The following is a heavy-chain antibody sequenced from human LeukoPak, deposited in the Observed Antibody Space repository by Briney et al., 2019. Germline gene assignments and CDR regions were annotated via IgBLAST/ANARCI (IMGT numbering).Heavy chain of an antibody. CDR2: INHSGST. CDR3: ARGEFYYGSGSYLGLDY. D-gene: IGHD3-10*01. V-gene: IGHV4-34*01. CDR1: GGSFSGYY. Sequence: SETLSLTCAVYGGSFSGYYWSWIRQPPGKGLEWIGEINHSGSTNYNPSLKSRVTISVVTSKNQFSLKLSSVTAADTAVYYCARGEFYYGSGSYLGLDYWGQGTEVTVSS. J-gene: IGHJ4*02.